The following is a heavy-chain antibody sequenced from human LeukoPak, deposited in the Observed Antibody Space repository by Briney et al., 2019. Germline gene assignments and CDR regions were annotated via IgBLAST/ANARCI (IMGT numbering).Heavy chain of an antibody. CDR2: ISSSSSYI. J-gene: IGHJ6*03. V-gene: IGHV3-21*01. Sequence: GGSLRLSCAASGFTFSSCSMNWVRQAPGKGLEWVSSISSSSSYIYYADSVKGRFTISRDNAKNSLYLQMNSLRAEDTAVYYCARCLRDSSSLYYYYYYYMDVWGKGTTVTVSS. CDR3: ARCLRDSSSLYYYYYYYMDV. D-gene: IGHD6-6*01. CDR1: GFTFSSCS.